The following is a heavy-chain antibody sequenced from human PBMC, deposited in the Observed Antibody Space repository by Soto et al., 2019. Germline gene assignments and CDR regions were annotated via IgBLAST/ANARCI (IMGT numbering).Heavy chain of an antibody. Sequence: ASVKVSCKASGFTFTSSAVQWVRPARGQRLEWIGWIVVGSGNTNYAQKFQERVTITRDMSTSTAYMELSSLRSEDTAVYYCAADIVVVPAAIGTDYYYYGMDVWGQGTTVTVSS. CDR3: AADIVVVPAAIGTDYYYYGMDV. CDR1: GFTFTSSA. D-gene: IGHD2-2*02. J-gene: IGHJ6*02. V-gene: IGHV1-58*01. CDR2: IVVGSGNT.